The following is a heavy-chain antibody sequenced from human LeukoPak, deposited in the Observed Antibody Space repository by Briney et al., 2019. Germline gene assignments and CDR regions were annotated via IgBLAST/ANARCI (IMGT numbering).Heavy chain of an antibody. J-gene: IGHJ6*03. CDR3: ARVPRSYYYYYYMDV. CDR1: GGSISGYH. Sequence: PSETLSLTCNVSGGSISGYHWSWIRQPPGKGLEWLGYIYYSGSSNYNPSLKSRVTMSADTSKNQFSLKLSSVTAADTAVYYCARVPRSYYYYYYMDVWGKGTTVTVSS. V-gene: IGHV4-59*01. CDR2: IYYSGSS.